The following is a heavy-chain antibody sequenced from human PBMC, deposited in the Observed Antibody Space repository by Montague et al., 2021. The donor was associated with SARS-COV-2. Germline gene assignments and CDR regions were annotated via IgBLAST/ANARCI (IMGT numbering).Heavy chain of an antibody. CDR2: LYYAGGT. D-gene: IGHD4-17*01. J-gene: IGHJ4*02. CDR1: GGSVSRISSH. Sequence: SETLSLTCTVSGGSVSRISSHWVWIRQPPGKGLEYIGSLYYAGGTQYNPSLKSPVTISVDTSNDQFSLKMNSVTAADTAVYFCARLYGSSFDYWGQGTLVTVSS. V-gene: IGHV4-39*01. CDR3: ARLYGSSFDY.